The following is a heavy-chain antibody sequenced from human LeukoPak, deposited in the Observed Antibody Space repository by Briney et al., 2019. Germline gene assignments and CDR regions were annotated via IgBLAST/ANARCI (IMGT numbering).Heavy chain of an antibody. CDR3: ARALKYDYDDLDAYDI. Sequence: PSETLSLTCTVSGGSISGYFWGWIRQPAGKGLEWIGRIYTSGSTIYNPSLKSRVTMSVDTSKNQFSLKLTSVTAADTAVYYCARALKYDYDDLDAYDIWGQGTMVTVSS. V-gene: IGHV4-4*07. CDR2: IYTSGST. J-gene: IGHJ3*02. CDR1: GGSISGYF. D-gene: IGHD4-17*01.